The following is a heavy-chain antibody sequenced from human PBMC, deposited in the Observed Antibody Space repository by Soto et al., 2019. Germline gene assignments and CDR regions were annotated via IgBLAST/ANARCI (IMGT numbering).Heavy chain of an antibody. J-gene: IGHJ6*02. CDR1: GGSISSGSYY. V-gene: IGHV4-31*03. CDR2: IYYRGST. CDR3: ARVTTIAAAGTRAYYGMDV. Sequence: PSETLSLTCTVSGGSISSGSYYWSWIRQHPGKGLEWIGYIYYRGSTYYNPSLKSRISMSQDTSKNQFSLNLNSVTAADTALYYCARVTTIAAAGTRAYYGMDVWGQGTXVTVSS. D-gene: IGHD6-13*01.